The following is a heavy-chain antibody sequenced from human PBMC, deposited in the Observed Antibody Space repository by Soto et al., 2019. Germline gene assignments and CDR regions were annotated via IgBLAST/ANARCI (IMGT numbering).Heavy chain of an antibody. Sequence: GGSLRLSCAASEFRFSDYYMSWIRQAPGKGLEWVSYIRSSGSTTYYADSVKGRFTISRDNAKNSLYLQMNSLRAEDTAVYYCARDRLATNYYFDYWGQGTLVTVSS. V-gene: IGHV3-11*01. CDR1: EFRFSDYY. CDR2: IRSSGSTT. CDR3: ARDRLATNYYFDY. J-gene: IGHJ4*02. D-gene: IGHD3-16*01.